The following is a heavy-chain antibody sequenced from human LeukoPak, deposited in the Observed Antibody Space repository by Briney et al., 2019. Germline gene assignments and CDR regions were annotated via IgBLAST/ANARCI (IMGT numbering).Heavy chain of an antibody. CDR1: GYTFTVYY. V-gene: IGHV1-2*06. Sequence: ASVKVSCKASGYTFTVYYMHWVRQAPGQGLEWMGRINPNSGGTNYAQKFQGRVTMTRDTSISTAYMELSRLRSDDTAVYYCARGLNYYDSSGYYRQGYWGQGTLVTVSS. CDR3: ARGLNYYDSSGYYRQGY. J-gene: IGHJ4*02. D-gene: IGHD3-22*01. CDR2: INPNSGGT.